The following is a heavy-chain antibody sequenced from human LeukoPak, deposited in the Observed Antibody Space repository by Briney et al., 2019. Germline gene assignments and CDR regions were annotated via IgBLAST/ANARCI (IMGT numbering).Heavy chain of an antibody. CDR1: GGTFSSYG. D-gene: IGHD2-15*01. CDR2: IIPIFGRA. V-gene: IGHV1-69*01. J-gene: IGHJ5*02. CDR3: ARGLEYQLLPLNWFDT. Sequence: SVKVSCKASGGTFSSYGISWVRQAPGQGLEWMGGIIPIFGRAKYAQKFQGRVTITADESTSTAYMEVNSLRSEDTAMYYCARGLEYQLLPLNWFDTWGQGTLVTVSS.